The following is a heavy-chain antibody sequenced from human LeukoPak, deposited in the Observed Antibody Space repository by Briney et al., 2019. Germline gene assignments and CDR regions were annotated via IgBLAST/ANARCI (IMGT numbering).Heavy chain of an antibody. V-gene: IGHV3-23*01. CDR1: GFTFSSYA. CDR2: ISGSGGST. J-gene: IGHJ4*02. CDR3: AKDKGVRIVGATLFDY. D-gene: IGHD1-26*01. Sequence: PGGSLRLSCAASGFTFSSYAMSWVRQAPGKGLEWVSAISGSGGSTYYADSVKGRFTISRDNSKNTLYLQMNSRRAEDTAVYYCAKDKGVRIVGATLFDYWGQGTLVTVSS.